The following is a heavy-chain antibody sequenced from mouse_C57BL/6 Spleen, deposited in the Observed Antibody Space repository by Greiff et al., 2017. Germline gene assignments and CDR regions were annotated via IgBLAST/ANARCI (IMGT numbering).Heavy chain of an antibody. CDR1: GYTFTDYE. CDR3: TRGGGSSYNY. J-gene: IGHJ2*01. CDR2: IDPETGGT. V-gene: IGHV1-15*01. Sequence: VQLQQSGAELVRPGASVTLSCKASGYTFTDYEMHWVKQTPVHGLEWIGAIDPETGGTAYNQKFKGKAILTADKSSSTAYMELRSLTSEDSAVYYCTRGGGSSYNYWGQGTTRTVSS. D-gene: IGHD1-1*01.